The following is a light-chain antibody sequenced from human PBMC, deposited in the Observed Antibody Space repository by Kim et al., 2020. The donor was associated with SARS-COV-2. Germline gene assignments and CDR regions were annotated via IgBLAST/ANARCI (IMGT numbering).Light chain of an antibody. V-gene: IGLV10-54*04. CDR3: SAWDDSLIGYV. J-gene: IGLJ1*01. CDR2: RNN. CDR1: SNDVGNLG. Sequence: HAGLTQPPSVSKGLRQTATLTCTGNSNDVGNLGAAWLQQHQGHPPKLLSYRNNNRPSGISERFSASRSGNTASLTITGLQPEDEADYYCSAWDDSLIGYVFGTGTKVTVL.